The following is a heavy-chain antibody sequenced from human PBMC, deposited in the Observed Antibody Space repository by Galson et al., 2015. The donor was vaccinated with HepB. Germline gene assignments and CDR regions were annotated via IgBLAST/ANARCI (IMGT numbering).Heavy chain of an antibody. Sequence: SVKVSCKASGGTFSSYAISWVRQAPGQGLEWMGGIIPIFGTANYAQKFQGRVTITADESTSTAYMELSSLRSEDTAVYYCARVEDDYIWGSTLGSPAAIDYWGQGTLVTVSS. D-gene: IGHD3-16*01. CDR3: ARVEDDYIWGSTLGSPAAIDY. CDR2: IIPIFGTA. J-gene: IGHJ4*02. CDR1: GGTFSSYA. V-gene: IGHV1-69*13.